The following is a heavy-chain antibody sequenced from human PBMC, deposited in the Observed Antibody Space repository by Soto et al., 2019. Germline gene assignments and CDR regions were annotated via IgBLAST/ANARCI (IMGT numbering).Heavy chain of an antibody. D-gene: IGHD3-10*01. V-gene: IGHV4-34*01. CDR3: ARGSRFLLWLGTWICFDF. J-gene: IGHJ5*01. CDR2: INHSGST. CDR1: GGSFSGYY. Sequence: PSETLSLTCAVYGGSFSGYYWSWIRQPPGKGLEWIGEINHSGSTNYNPSLKSRVTISVDTSKNQFSLKLSSVTAADTAVYYCARGSRFLLWLGTWICFDFWCQGILVSVSS.